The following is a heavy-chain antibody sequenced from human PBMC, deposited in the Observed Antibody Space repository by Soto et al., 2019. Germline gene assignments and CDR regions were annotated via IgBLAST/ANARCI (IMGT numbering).Heavy chain of an antibody. CDR1: GFSISSIDYY. CDR3: ARGLTTSTTSGPYRYYGMDV. J-gene: IGHJ6*02. D-gene: IGHD4-4*01. V-gene: IGHV4-30-4*01. CDR2: IYYSGST. Sequence: TLSLTCTVSGFSISSIDYYWSLIRQCPGKGLEWVGHIYYSGSTYYKPSLRSRVIISLDTSRSQLSLEVSSVTAADTAVYFCARGLTTSTTSGPYRYYGMDVWGQGTTVTVSS.